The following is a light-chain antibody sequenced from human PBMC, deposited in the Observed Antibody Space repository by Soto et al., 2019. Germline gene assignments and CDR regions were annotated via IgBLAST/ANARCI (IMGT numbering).Light chain of an antibody. Sequence: DIQMTQSPSTLSASVGDTVTVTCRASQSVSGWLAWYQQKPGEAPKLLISKASSLESGVPSRFSGSGSPTEFTLTITSLQPDDFATYYCQHYNSYSGTFGQGT. CDR2: KAS. CDR1: QSVSGW. CDR3: QHYNSYSGT. V-gene: IGKV1-5*03. J-gene: IGKJ1*01.